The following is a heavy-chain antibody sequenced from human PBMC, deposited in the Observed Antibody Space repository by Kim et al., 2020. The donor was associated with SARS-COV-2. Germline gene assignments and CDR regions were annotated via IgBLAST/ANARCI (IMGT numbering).Heavy chain of an antibody. V-gene: IGHV3-73*01. CDR3: TTRFGESVDY. D-gene: IGHD3-10*01. Sequence: GGSLRLFCAASGFIFSGSAMHWVRQASGKGLEWVGRVRTKENSYASTYAASVKGRFTVSRDDSKNTAYLQMNSLKTEDTAVYYCTTRFGESVDYWGQGTLVTVSA. J-gene: IGHJ4*02. CDR1: GFIFSGSA. CDR2: VRTKENSYAS.